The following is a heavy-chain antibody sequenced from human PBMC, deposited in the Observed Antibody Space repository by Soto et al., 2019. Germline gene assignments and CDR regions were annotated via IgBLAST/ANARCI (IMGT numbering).Heavy chain of an antibody. CDR2: IYSGGST. Sequence: GWSLRLSCAASGFTVSSNYMSWVRQAPGKGLEWVSVIYSGGSTYYADSVKGRFTISRDNSKNTLYLQMNSLRAEDTAVYYCARAFGYPTYYYDSSGYYGAAFDIWGQGTMVTVSS. J-gene: IGHJ3*02. V-gene: IGHV3-53*01. CDR1: GFTVSSNY. CDR3: ARAFGYPTYYYDSSGYYGAAFDI. D-gene: IGHD3-22*01.